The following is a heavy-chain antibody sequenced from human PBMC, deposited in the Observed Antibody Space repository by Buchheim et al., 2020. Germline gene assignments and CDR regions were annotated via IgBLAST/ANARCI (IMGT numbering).Heavy chain of an antibody. V-gene: IGHV3-48*04. CDR2: ISSSSSTL. CDR1: GFTFSSYS. D-gene: IGHD2-2*01. Sequence: EVQLVESGGGLVQPGGSLRLSCAASGFTFSSYSMNWVRQAPGKGLEWVSYISSSSSTLYYADSVKGRFTISRDNAKNSLYLQMNSLRAEDTAVYYCAVGGYCSSTSCPSSSSHIGSGDYYYYGMDVWGQGTT. J-gene: IGHJ6*02. CDR3: AVGGYCSSTSCPSSSSHIGSGDYYYYGMDV.